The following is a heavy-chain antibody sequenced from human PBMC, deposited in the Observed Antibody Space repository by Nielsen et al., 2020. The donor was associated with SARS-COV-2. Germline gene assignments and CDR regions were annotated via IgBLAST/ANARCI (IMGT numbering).Heavy chain of an antibody. CDR3: AKDMGPVIWYSDL. V-gene: IGHV3-9*01. CDR1: GFTFDDYA. D-gene: IGHD3-10*01. CDR2: ISWNSGSI. Sequence: GGSLRLSCAASGFTFDDYAMHWVRQAPGKGLEWVSGISWNSGSIGYADSVKGRFTISRDNAKNSLYLQMNSLRAEDTALYYCAKDMGPVIWYSDLWGRGTLVTVSS. J-gene: IGHJ2*01.